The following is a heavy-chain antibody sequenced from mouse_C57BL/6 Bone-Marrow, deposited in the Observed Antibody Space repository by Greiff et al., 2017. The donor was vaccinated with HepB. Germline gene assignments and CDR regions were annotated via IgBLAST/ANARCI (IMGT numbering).Heavy chain of an antibody. CDR2: ISDGGSYT. D-gene: IGHD1-1*01. CDR1: GFTFSSYA. V-gene: IGHV5-4*01. CDR3: AREGTVGGDY. Sequence: EVQVVESGGGLVKPGGSLKLSCAASGFTFSSYAMSWVRQTPEKRLEWVATISDGGSYTYYPDNVKGRFTISRDNAKNNLYLQMSHLKSEDTAMYYCAREGTVGGDYWGQGTTLTVSS. J-gene: IGHJ2*01.